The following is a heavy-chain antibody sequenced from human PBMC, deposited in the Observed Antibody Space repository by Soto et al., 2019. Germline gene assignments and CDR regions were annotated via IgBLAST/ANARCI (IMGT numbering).Heavy chain of an antibody. CDR2: IKEDGSEK. V-gene: IGHV3-7*01. Sequence: EVQVVESGGGLVQPGGSLRLSCAASGFTFSSYWTSWVRQAPGKGLEWVANIKEDGSEKNYVDSVKGQFTISRDNAKNSLYLQMNSLRAEDTAVYYCARERYYYGSGDYWGQGTLVTVSS. CDR1: GFTFSSYW. J-gene: IGHJ4*02. D-gene: IGHD3-10*01. CDR3: ARERYYYGSGDY.